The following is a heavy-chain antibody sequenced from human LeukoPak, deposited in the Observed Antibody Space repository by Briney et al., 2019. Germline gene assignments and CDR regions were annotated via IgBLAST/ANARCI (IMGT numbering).Heavy chain of an antibody. CDR1: GFTFSSYA. V-gene: IGHV3-23*01. CDR2: ISGSGGST. D-gene: IGHD5-18*01. Sequence: PGGSLRLSCAASGFTFSSYAMSWVRQAPGKGLEWVSAISGSGGSTYYADSVKGRFTISRDNSKNTLYLQMNSLRAEDTAVYYCAKVYSYGEYYYYYYYMDVWGKGTTVTVSS. J-gene: IGHJ6*03. CDR3: AKVYSYGEYYYYYYYMDV.